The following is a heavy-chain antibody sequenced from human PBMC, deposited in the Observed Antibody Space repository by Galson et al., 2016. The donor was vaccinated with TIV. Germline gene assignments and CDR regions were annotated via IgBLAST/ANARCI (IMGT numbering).Heavy chain of an antibody. CDR1: GGIFNNYP. V-gene: IGHV1-69*13. D-gene: IGHD2-21*02. J-gene: IGHJ4*02. CDR3: ARLNPCGGDCYYFDY. CDR2: ILPISAIA. Sequence: SVKVSCKASGGIFNNYPITWVRQAPGQGLEWMGGILPISAIADNSRKFQDRISITADESTSTVYMELSSLRSDDTAVYYCARLNPCGGDCYYFDYWGQGTLVTVSS.